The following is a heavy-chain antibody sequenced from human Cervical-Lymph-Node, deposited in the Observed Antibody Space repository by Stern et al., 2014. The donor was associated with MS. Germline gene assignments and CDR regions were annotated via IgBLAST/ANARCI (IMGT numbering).Heavy chain of an antibody. V-gene: IGHV1-18*04. CDR2: ISAYNGNT. CDR3: ARATTVTPFDY. D-gene: IGHD4-17*01. J-gene: IGHJ4*02. CDR1: GYTFTSYG. Sequence: VHLVESGAEVKKPGASVKVSCKASGYTFTSYGINWVRQAPGQGLEWMGWISAYNGNTNSAQKLQGRVSMTTDTSTSTAYMELRSLRSDDTAVYYCARATTVTPFDYWGQGTLVTVSS.